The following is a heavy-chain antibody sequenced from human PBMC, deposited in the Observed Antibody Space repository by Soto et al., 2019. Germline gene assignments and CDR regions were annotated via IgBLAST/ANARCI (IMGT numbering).Heavy chain of an antibody. Sequence: GGSLRLSCAASGFTFSSYSMNWVRQAPGKGLEWVSSISSSSSYIYYADSVKGRFTISRDNAKNSLYLQMNSLRAEDTAVYYCARDKSAAGSEGYWGQGTLVTVSP. V-gene: IGHV3-21*01. CDR1: GFTFSSYS. J-gene: IGHJ4*02. CDR3: ARDKSAAGSEGY. D-gene: IGHD6-13*01. CDR2: ISSSSSYI.